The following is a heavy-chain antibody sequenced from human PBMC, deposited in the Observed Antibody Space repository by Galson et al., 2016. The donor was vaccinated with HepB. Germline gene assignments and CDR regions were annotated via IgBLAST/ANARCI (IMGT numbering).Heavy chain of an antibody. CDR2: INRDGSTT. CDR1: GFIFSTYW. J-gene: IGHJ6*03. CDR3: ARGCPETTYYCDMDV. V-gene: IGHV3-74*01. D-gene: IGHD1-7*01. Sequence: SLRLSCAASGFIFSTYWMHWVRQVPGKGLVWVSRINRDGSTTSYADSVKGRFTITRDNAKNTLYLQIDSLRAEDTAVYYCARGCPETTYYCDMDVWGKGTTVAGSS.